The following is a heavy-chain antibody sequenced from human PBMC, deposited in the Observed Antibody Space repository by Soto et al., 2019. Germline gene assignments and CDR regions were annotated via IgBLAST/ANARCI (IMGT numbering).Heavy chain of an antibody. CDR3: AKDTVAIRSFYFDS. CDR2: ISGSGDRT. J-gene: IGHJ4*02. Sequence: EVQLLESGGGLVQRGGSLKLSCEASGFTFGNYAMTWVRQAPGKGLEWVSTISGSGDRTYYADSVTGRFTISRDNSKNTLYLQMHSLGVEDTAVYFCAKDTVAIRSFYFDSWAQGTLVTVSS. CDR1: GFTFGNYA. D-gene: IGHD2-21*01. V-gene: IGHV3-23*01.